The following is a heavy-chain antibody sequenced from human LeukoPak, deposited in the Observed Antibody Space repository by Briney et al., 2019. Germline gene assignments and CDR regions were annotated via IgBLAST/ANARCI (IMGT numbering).Heavy chain of an antibody. J-gene: IGHJ5*02. CDR3: ARGGPTNWNDNWFDP. CDR1: GYTFTSYA. CDR2: INTNTGNP. V-gene: IGHV7-4-1*02. Sequence: ASVKVSCKASGYTFTSYAMNWVRQAPGQGLEWMGWINTNTGNPTYAQGFTGRFVFSLDTSVSTAYLQISSLKAEDTAVYYCARGGPTNWNDNWFDPWGQGTLVAVSS. D-gene: IGHD1-1*01.